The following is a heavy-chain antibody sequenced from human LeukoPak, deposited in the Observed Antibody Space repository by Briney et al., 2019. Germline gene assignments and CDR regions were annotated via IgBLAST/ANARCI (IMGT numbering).Heavy chain of an antibody. CDR1: GYTFTSYY. CDR2: INPSGGST. Sequence: ASVKVSCKASGYTFTSYYMHWVRQAPGQGLEWMGIINPSGGSTSYAQKFQGRVTMTRDTSTSTVYMELSSLRSEDTAVYYCARDFYDILTGYYNTEFDNWFDPWGQGTLVTVSS. CDR3: ARDFYDILTGYYNTEFDNWFDP. J-gene: IGHJ5*02. V-gene: IGHV1-46*01. D-gene: IGHD3-9*01.